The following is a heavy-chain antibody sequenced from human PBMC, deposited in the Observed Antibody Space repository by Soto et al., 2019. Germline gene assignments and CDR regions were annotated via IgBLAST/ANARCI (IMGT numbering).Heavy chain of an antibody. D-gene: IGHD3-10*01. J-gene: IGHJ6*02. CDR1: GYTFTSYY. V-gene: IGHV1-2*02. CDR3: ARNMDDYYGPGSGNGHGF. CDR2: INPKFGDT. Sequence: QVQLVQSGAEMKEPGDSVRVSCEASGYTFTSYYIHWVRQAPGQGLEWMGWINPKFGDTTYAQDFKGRVSMTRDMSISTVYMELSRRTSDDTAIYYCARNMDDYYGPGSGNGHGFWGQGTTVNVFS.